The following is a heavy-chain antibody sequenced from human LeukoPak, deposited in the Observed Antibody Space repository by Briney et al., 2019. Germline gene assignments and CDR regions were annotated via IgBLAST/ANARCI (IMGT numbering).Heavy chain of an antibody. CDR2: IYYSGST. CDR1: GGSISSYY. D-gene: IGHD3-22*01. Sequence: SETLSLTCTVSGGSISSYYWSWIRQPPGKGLEWSGYIYYSGSTNYNPSLKSRVTISVDTSKNQFSLKLSSVTAADTAMYYCARVTEYVIEDYFDYWGQGTLVTVSS. J-gene: IGHJ4*02. V-gene: IGHV4-59*01. CDR3: ARVTEYVIEDYFDY.